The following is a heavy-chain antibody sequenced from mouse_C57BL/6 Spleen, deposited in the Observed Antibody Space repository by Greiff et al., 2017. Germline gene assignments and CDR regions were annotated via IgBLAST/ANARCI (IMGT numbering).Heavy chain of an antibody. J-gene: IGHJ4*01. V-gene: IGHV5-9-1*02. CDR3: TRERESAMDY. CDR1: GFTFTSYA. CDR2: ISSGGDYT. Sequence: EVQLQESGGGLVKPGGSLTISCAASGFTFTSYAISWVRQTPEKRLEWVGDISSGGDYTYYADTVKGRFTIYRDTSRNTLYMQMSSLKSEDTAMYYCTRERESAMDYWGQGTSVTVSS.